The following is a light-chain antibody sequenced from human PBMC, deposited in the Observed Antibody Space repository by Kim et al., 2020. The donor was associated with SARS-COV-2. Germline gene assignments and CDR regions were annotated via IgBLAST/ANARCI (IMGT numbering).Light chain of an antibody. V-gene: IGLV1-51*01. CDR2: DNN. CDR3: GTWDSSLSAV. J-gene: IGLJ3*02. CDR1: SSKRGNKY. Sequence: PGQKVTISCSGSSSKRGNKYVEWYQKRPGTAPKRLIYDNNKRPSGIPDRFSGSKSGTSATLGITGLQTGDEADYYCGTWDSSLSAVFGGGTKLTVL.